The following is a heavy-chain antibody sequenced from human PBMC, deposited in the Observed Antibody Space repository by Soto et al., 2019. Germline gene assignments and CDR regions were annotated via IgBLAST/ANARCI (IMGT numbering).Heavy chain of an antibody. CDR3: ARMETFGSLNWFDP. D-gene: IGHD3-16*01. V-gene: IGHV1-8*01. CDR1: GYSFTNND. CDR2: MNPGSGDT. Sequence: ASVKVSCKASGYSFTNNDVSWVLQSTGRGLEWMGWMNPGSGDTGYAQKFQGRVTMTRDISIATAYMELSSLRSDDTAIYYCARMETFGSLNWFDPWGQGTLVTVSS. J-gene: IGHJ5*02.